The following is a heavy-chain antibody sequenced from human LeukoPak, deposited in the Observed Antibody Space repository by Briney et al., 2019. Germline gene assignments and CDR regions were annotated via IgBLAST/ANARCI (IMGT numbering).Heavy chain of an antibody. J-gene: IGHJ3*02. CDR2: IYPGDSDT. D-gene: IGHD3-22*01. CDR3: ARVPYFESSGPQKAAFDI. CDR1: GYSFTSHW. Sequence: GESLKISCKGSGYSFTSHWIGWVRQMPGKGLEWMGIIYPGDSDTRYSPSFQGQVTISADKSISTAYLQWSSLKASDTAMYYCARVPYFESSGPQKAAFDIWGQGTMVTVSS. V-gene: IGHV5-51*01.